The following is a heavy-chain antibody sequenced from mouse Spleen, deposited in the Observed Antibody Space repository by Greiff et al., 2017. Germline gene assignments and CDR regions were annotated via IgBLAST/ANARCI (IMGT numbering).Heavy chain of an antibody. J-gene: IGHJ3*01. V-gene: IGHV1-18*01. Sequence: VQLQQSGPELVKPGASVKIPCKASGYTFTDYNMDWVKQSHGKSLEWIGDINPNNGGTIYNQKFKGKATLTVDKSSSTAYMELRSLTSEDTAVYYCAPLYYDSLAYWGQGTLVTVSA. D-gene: IGHD2-4*01. CDR2: INPNNGGT. CDR3: APLYYDSLAY. CDR1: GYTFTDYN.